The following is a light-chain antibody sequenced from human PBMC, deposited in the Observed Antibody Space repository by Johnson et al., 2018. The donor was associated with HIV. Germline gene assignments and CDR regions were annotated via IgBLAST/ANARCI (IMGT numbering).Light chain of an antibody. CDR3: GTWDSSLSGV. CDR1: DSNIGNNY. V-gene: IGLV1-51*02. Sequence: QSVLTQPPSVSAAPGQKVTISCFGSDSNIGNNYVSWYQQLPGTAPKLLIYENNKRPSGIPDRFSGSKSGTSATLGITGLQTGDEADYYCGTWDSSLSGVFGTGTKVTVL. CDR2: ENN. J-gene: IGLJ1*01.